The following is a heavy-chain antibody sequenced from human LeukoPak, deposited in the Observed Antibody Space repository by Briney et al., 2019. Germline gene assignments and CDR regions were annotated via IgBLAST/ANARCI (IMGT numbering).Heavy chain of an antibody. Sequence: GESLKISCAASGFTFDDYAMHWVRQAPGKGLEWVSLISGDGGSTYCADSVKGRFTISRDNSKNSLYLQMNSLRTEDTALYYCAKDTWELPTSLSRYGDFDYWGQGTLVTVSS. J-gene: IGHJ4*02. D-gene: IGHD1-26*01. CDR1: GFTFDDYA. CDR2: ISGDGGST. CDR3: AKDTWELPTSLSRYGDFDY. V-gene: IGHV3-43*02.